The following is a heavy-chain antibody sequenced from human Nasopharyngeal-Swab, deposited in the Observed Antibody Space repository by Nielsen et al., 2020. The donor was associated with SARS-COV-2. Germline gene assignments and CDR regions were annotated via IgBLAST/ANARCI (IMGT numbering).Heavy chain of an antibody. CDR1: GFSFSEYY. J-gene: IGHJ1*01. V-gene: IGHV3-11*04. D-gene: IGHD5-24*01. Sequence: GGSLRLSCAASGFSFSEYYMSWIRQAPGKGLEWISDISSSGSITHYADSMKGRFTISRDNAKKSLYLQMDSLRAEDTVVYYCARGVETIHHWGQGSLVTVSS. CDR2: ISSSGSIT. CDR3: ARGVETIHH.